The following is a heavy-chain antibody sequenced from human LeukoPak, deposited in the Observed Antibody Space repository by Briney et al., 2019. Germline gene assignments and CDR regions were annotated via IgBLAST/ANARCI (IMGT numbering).Heavy chain of an antibody. D-gene: IGHD5-18*01. Sequence: PGGSLRLSCAASGFTFSSYAMSWVRQAPGEGLEWVSAISGSGGSTYYADSVKGRFTISRDNSKNTLYLQMNSLRAEDTAVYYCAKKGRLRQDPIDYWGQGTLVTVSS. CDR2: ISGSGGST. V-gene: IGHV3-23*01. J-gene: IGHJ4*02. CDR1: GFTFSSYA. CDR3: AKKGRLRQDPIDY.